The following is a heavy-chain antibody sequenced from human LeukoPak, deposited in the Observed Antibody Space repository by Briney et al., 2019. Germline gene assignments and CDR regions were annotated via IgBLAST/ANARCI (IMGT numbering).Heavy chain of an antibody. V-gene: IGHV3-33*01. CDR1: GFTFSGYA. CDR3: ARSYSSSWATVHY. J-gene: IGHJ4*02. Sequence: PGGSLRLSCAAPGFTFSGYAIHWVRQAPGKGLEWVAVIWYDGSNQYYADSVKGRFTISGDSSKNTLFLQMNGLRAEDTAVYYCARSYSSSWATVHYWGQGTLVTVSS. CDR2: IWYDGSNQ. D-gene: IGHD6-13*01.